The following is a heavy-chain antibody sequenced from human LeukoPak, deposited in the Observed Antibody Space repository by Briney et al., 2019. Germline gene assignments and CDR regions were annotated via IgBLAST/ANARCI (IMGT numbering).Heavy chain of an antibody. V-gene: IGHV3-30*18. CDR2: LSYDGTNR. D-gene: IGHD3-22*01. J-gene: IGHJ4*02. CDR1: GFTFSNYG. Sequence: GGSLRLSCAASGFTFSNYGMHWVRQAPGKGLEWVAVLSYDGTNRYYADSVKGRFTISRDNSKNTLYLQMNSLRAEDTAVYYCAKPYDSVGYSHFDYWGQGTLVTVSS. CDR3: AKPYDSVGYSHFDY.